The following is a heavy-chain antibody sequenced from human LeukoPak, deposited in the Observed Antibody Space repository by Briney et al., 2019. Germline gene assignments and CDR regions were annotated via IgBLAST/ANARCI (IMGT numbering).Heavy chain of an antibody. CDR3: ARGITVVYYFDL. Sequence: SETLSLTCAVHGGSFSGYYWSWFRQPPGKGLEWIGEIHYTGATNYSPSLKGRVTISPGTSNNQVSLRMNSVTAADTAVYYCARGITVVYYFDLWGRGTPVTVSS. CDR1: GGSFSGYY. J-gene: IGHJ2*01. D-gene: IGHD1-20*01. V-gene: IGHV4-34*01. CDR2: IHYTGAT.